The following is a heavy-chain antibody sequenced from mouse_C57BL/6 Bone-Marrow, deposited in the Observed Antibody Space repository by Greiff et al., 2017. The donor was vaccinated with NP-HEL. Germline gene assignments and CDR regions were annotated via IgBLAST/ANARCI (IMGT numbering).Heavy chain of an antibody. V-gene: IGHV5-15*04. J-gene: IGHJ3*01. Sequence: EVKLVESGGGLVQPGGSLKLSCAASGFTFSDYGMAWVRQAPRKGPEWVAFISNLAYSIYYADTVTGRFTISRENAKNTRDLEMSSLRSEDTGMYYCARPSSLYDGSRGGFAYWGQGTLVTVSA. CDR2: ISNLAYSI. D-gene: IGHD1-1*01. CDR3: ARPSSLYDGSRGGFAY. CDR1: GFTFSDYG.